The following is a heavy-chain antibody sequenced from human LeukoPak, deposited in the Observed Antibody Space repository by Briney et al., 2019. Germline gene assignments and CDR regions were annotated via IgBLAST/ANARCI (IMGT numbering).Heavy chain of an antibody. CDR2: ISSSSSYI. Sequence: GGSLRLSCAASGFTFDSYSMNWVRQAPGKGLEWVSSISSSSSYIYYADSVKGRFTISRDNAKNSLYLQMNSLRAEDTAVYYCASEPGIAAAGTLVRDCWGQGTLVTVSS. D-gene: IGHD6-13*01. J-gene: IGHJ4*02. CDR3: ASEPGIAAAGTLVRDC. CDR1: GFTFDSYS. V-gene: IGHV3-21*01.